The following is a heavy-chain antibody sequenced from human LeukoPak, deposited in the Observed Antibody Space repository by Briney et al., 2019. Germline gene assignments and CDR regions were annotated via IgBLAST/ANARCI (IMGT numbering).Heavy chain of an antibody. J-gene: IGHJ5*02. Sequence: SETLSLTCTVSGGSISSSSYYWGWIRQPPGKGLEWIGSIYYSGSTFYNPSLKSRVTISVDTSKNQFSLKLSSVTAADTAVYYCSRESTVIWFDPWGQGTLVTVSS. D-gene: IGHD4-11*01. CDR3: SRESTVIWFDP. V-gene: IGHV4-39*07. CDR1: GGSISSSSYY. CDR2: IYYSGST.